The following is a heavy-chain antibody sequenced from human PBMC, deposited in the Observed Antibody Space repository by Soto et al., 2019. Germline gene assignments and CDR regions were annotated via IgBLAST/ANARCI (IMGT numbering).Heavy chain of an antibody. Sequence: PGGSLRLSCAASGFTFISYAMSWVRQAPGKGLEWVSAISGSGGSTYYADSVKGRFTISRDNSKNTLYLQMNSLRAEDTAVYYCAKVGAAHDAFDSWGQGTMVTVSS. CDR1: GFTFISYA. J-gene: IGHJ3*02. CDR3: AKVGAAHDAFDS. V-gene: IGHV3-23*01. CDR2: ISGSGGST. D-gene: IGHD2-15*01.